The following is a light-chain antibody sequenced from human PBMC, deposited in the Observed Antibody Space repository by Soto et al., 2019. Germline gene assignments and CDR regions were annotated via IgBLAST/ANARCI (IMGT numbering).Light chain of an antibody. V-gene: IGKV1-39*01. Sequence: IQLTDAPFCLSSSFFDIVTITLRESQSISIYLNWYQLKPGKAPNLLMYGASYLKSGVPTRFSGSGSGTDFTLTISRLQPEDFAIYYCQQTYTTPQVKFGQGTRLEIK. CDR2: GAS. J-gene: IGKJ5*01. CDR1: QSISIY. CDR3: QQTYTTPQVK.